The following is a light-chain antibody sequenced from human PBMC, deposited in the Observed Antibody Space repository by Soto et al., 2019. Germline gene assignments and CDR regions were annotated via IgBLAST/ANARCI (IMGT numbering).Light chain of an antibody. Sequence: IQLTHSPTSLSASVGGIFTIIFQASQDITTYLNWYQHKSGKAPKLLIYDTSNLQTGVPSRFSGSGSGTHFTFTISSLQPEDIGTYYCQQYDHRFTSGPGTKVDIK. CDR1: QDITTY. CDR3: QQYDHRFT. V-gene: IGKV1-33*01. CDR2: DTS. J-gene: IGKJ3*01.